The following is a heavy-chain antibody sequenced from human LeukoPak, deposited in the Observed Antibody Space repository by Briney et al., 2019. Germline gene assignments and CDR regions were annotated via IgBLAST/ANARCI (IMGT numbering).Heavy chain of an antibody. V-gene: IGHV3-21*01. CDR3: ARDPYNGNYGDSYYYFMDA. CDR2: ISSSSSYI. D-gene: IGHD1-26*01. CDR1: GYTFSSYS. Sequence: PGGSLRLSCAASGYTFSSYSMNWVRQAPGKGLEWVSSISSSSSYIYYADSVKGRFTISRDNAKNSLSLQMNSLRAEDTAVYYCARDPYNGNYGDSYYYFMDAWGKGTTVTISS. J-gene: IGHJ6*03.